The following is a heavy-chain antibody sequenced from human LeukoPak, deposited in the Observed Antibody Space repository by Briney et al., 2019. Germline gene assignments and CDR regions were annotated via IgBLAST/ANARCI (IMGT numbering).Heavy chain of an antibody. J-gene: IGHJ3*02. CDR2: IYSGGST. V-gene: IGHV3-53*04. Sequence: PGGSLRLSCAASGFTVSSNYMSCVRQAPGKGLEWVSIIYSGGSTYYADSVKGRFTISGHNSKNTLYLQMNSLKAGDTAVYYCAREGGGSAFDIWGQGTMVTVSS. CDR1: GFTVSSNY. CDR3: AREGGGSAFDI. D-gene: IGHD3-16*01.